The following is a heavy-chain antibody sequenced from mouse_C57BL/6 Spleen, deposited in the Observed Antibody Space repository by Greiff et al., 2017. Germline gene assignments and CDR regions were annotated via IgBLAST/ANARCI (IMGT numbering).Heavy chain of an antibody. V-gene: IGHV5-17*01. CDR2: ISSGSSNI. D-gene: IGHD3-3*01. CDR3: ARRGDLAMDY. J-gene: IGHJ4*01. CDR1: GFTFSDYG. Sequence: EVQGVESGGGLVKPGGSLKLSCAASGFTFSDYGLHWVRQAPEKGLEWVVYISSGSSNIYYADTVKGRFPVSRDNAKNTLFLQMTSLRSEDTAMYYYARRGDLAMDYWGQGTSVTVSS.